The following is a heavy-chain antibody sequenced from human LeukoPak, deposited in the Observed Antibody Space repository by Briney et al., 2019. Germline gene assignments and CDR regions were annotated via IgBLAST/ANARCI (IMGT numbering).Heavy chain of an antibody. CDR1: GLTFSSYA. CDR2: ISLDGSNK. V-gene: IGHV3-30*04. CDR3: ARGDRQLVFNRNKGGFDP. J-gene: IGHJ5*02. D-gene: IGHD6-13*01. Sequence: GGSLRLSCAASGLTFSSYAMHWVRQAPGKGLEWVTVISLDGSNKYYADSVKGRFTISRDNSKNMLYLQMNSLRAEDTALYYCARGDRQLVFNRNKGGFDPWGQGTLVTVSS.